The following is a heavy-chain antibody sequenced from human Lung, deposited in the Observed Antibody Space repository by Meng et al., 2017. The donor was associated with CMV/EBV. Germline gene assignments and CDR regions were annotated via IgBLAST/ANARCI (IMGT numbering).Heavy chain of an antibody. Sequence: GGSLRLXCAASGFTFSSYSMNWVRQAPGKGLEWVSSISSSSSYIYYADSVKGRFTISRDNAKNSLYLQMNSLRAEDTAVYYCARDSGYYYDAFDIWGQGTXVTVSS. CDR1: GFTFSSYS. CDR3: ARDSGYYYDAFDI. CDR2: ISSSSSYI. D-gene: IGHD3-22*01. V-gene: IGHV3-21*01. J-gene: IGHJ3*02.